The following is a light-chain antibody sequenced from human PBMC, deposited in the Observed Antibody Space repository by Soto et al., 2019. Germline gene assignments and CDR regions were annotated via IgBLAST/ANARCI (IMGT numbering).Light chain of an antibody. Sequence: QSALTQPASVSGSPGQSITISCSGTSSDVGDYYYVSWYQQHPGKAPKLLIYGVTDRPSGVSHRFSGSRSDSTASLTISGLQAEDEADYYCSSDAGNYNYVFGTGTKLTVL. J-gene: IGLJ1*01. V-gene: IGLV2-14*01. CDR3: SSDAGNYNYV. CDR2: GVT. CDR1: SSDVGDYYY.